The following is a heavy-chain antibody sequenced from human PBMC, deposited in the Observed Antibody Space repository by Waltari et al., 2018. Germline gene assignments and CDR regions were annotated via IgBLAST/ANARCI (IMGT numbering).Heavy chain of an antibody. V-gene: IGHV4-39*01. J-gene: IGHJ4*02. D-gene: IGHD3-10*01. Sequence: QLQLQESGPGLVKPSETLSLTCTVSGGSISSSSFYSVWIRPPPGKGLEWIGSIYYSGSTYHNPSLKSRVTISVDTSKNQFSLKLSSVTAADTAVYYCARHDYGSGSYYQLDYWGQGTLVTVSS. CDR1: GGSISSSSFY. CDR3: ARHDYGSGSYYQLDY. CDR2: IYYSGST.